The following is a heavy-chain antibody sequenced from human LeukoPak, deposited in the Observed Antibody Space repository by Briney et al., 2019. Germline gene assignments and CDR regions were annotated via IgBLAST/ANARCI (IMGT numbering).Heavy chain of an antibody. V-gene: IGHV1-2*02. Sequence: ASVKVSCKASGYTFTGYYMRWVRQAPGQGLEWMGWINPNSGGTNYAQKFQGRVTMTRDTSISTAYMELSRLRSDDTAVYYCARGASGIAAAGGKANKVGYWGQGTLVTVSS. J-gene: IGHJ4*02. D-gene: IGHD6-13*01. CDR2: INPNSGGT. CDR3: ARGASGIAAAGGKANKVGY. CDR1: GYTFTGYY.